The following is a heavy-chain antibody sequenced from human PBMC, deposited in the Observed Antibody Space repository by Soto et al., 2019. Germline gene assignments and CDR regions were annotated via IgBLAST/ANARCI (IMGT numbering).Heavy chain of an antibody. CDR1: GGSISGGVYY. V-gene: IGHV4-30-4*01. J-gene: IGHJ2*01. D-gene: IGHD4-17*01. CDR2: IFDSGST. Sequence: QVQLQESGPGLVKPSQTLSLTCTVSGGSISGGVYYWSWIRQPPGKGLEWIGYIFDSGSTYYNPSLKSRVTISVDTSKNQFSLRLSSVTAADTAVYYWARGIIPLTTDWYFDLWGRGTLVTVSS. CDR3: ARGIIPLTTDWYFDL.